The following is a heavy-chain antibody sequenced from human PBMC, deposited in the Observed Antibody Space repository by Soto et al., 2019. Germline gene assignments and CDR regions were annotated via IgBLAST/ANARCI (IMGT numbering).Heavy chain of an antibody. CDR2: INHSGST. Sequence: SETLSLTCAVYGGSFSGYYWSWIRQPPGRGLEWIGEINHSGSTNYNPSLKSRVTISVDTSKNQFSLKLSSVTAADTAVYYCARGSGYDAGFDYWGQGTLVTVSS. J-gene: IGHJ4*02. D-gene: IGHD5-12*01. CDR1: GGSFSGYY. V-gene: IGHV4-34*01. CDR3: ARGSGYDAGFDY.